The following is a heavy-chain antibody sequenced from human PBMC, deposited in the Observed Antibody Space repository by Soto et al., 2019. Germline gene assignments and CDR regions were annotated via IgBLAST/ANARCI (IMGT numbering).Heavy chain of an antibody. D-gene: IGHD4-17*01. CDR1: GVTFSNGA. CDR2: IIPIFGGA. Sequence: VEVVQSEAEAKKPGSSVKLSCRVSGVTFSNGAFSWVRQAPEQGLEWMGGIIPIFGGAKYAQKFQASVKITADELTGLLYREMTSLRIDDTAVYLCARDGDYRSQDGTTKYFGIDVLGQGTTVTVS. V-gene: IGHV1-69*01. CDR3: ARDGDYRSQDGTTKYFGIDV. J-gene: IGHJ6*02.